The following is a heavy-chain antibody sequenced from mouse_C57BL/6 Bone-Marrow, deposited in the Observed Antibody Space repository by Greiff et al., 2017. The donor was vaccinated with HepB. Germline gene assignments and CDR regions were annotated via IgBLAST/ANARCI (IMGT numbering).Heavy chain of an antibody. CDR2: IDPENGDT. CDR1: GFNITDDY. D-gene: IGHD1-1*01. CDR3: TTGTTVVATCDY. Sequence: EVQLQQSGAELVRPGASVKLSCTASGFNITDDYMHWVKQRPEQGLEWIGWIDPENGDTEYASKFQGKATITADTSSNTAYLQLSSLTSEDTAVYYCTTGTTVVATCDYWGQGTALTVTS. J-gene: IGHJ2*01. V-gene: IGHV14-4*01.